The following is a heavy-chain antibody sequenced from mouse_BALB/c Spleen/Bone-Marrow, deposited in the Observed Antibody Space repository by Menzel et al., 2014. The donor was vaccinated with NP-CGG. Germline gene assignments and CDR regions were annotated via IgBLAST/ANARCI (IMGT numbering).Heavy chain of an antibody. V-gene: IGHV2-2*03. CDR3: ARNRDWDGAMDY. D-gene: IGHD4-1*01. Sequence: VQLQQSGPGLVQPSQRLSITCTVSGFSLTSYGLYWVRQSPGKGLEWLGVIWSGGSTDYNAAFISRLSISKDNSKSQVFFKMNSLQSNDTAIYYCARNRDWDGAMDYWGQGTSVTVSS. CDR1: GFSLTSYG. J-gene: IGHJ4*01. CDR2: IWSGGST.